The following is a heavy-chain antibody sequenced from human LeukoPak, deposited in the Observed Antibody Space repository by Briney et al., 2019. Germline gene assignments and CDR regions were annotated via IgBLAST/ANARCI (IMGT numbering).Heavy chain of an antibody. Sequence: GGSLRLSCAASVFTFSSYSMNWVRQAPGKGLEWVSSISSSSSYIYYADSVKGRFTISRDNAKNSLYLQMNSLRAEDTAVYYCARDAGLYYYGSGSSAFDPWGQGTLVTVSS. D-gene: IGHD3-10*01. CDR2: ISSSSSYI. CDR3: ARDAGLYYYGSGSSAFDP. J-gene: IGHJ5*02. V-gene: IGHV3-21*01. CDR1: VFTFSSYS.